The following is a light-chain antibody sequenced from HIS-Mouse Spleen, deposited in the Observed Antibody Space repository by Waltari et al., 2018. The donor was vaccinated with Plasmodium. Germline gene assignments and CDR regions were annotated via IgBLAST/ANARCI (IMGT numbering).Light chain of an antibody. CDR2: AAS. CDR3: QQNYNTWT. J-gene: IGKJ1*01. V-gene: IGKV1-39*01. CDR1: QCISSS. Sequence: DIQMTQSPSSLSASVGERVTITCRASQCISSSLNWYQQKPGKAPKLLIYAASSLQSGVPSRFSGSGSGTDFTLTISSLQPEDFATYYCQQNYNTWTFGQGTKVEIK.